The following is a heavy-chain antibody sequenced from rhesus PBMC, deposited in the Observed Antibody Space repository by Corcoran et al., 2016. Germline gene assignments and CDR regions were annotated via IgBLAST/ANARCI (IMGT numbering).Heavy chain of an antibody. J-gene: IGHJ4*01. Sequence: QVQLQESGPAVVKPSETLSLTCAVSGGSISSSNWWSWIRQSPGKGLEWIGGISGSGGTTEYNTSLKCRVIISKDTAKNQFSLKLSFVTAADTAVYYCARPWGIAAAGSDYWGQGVLVTVSS. CDR3: ARPWGIAAAGSDY. CDR2: ISGSGGTT. CDR1: GGSISSSNW. D-gene: IGHD6-31*01. V-gene: IGHV4-93*01.